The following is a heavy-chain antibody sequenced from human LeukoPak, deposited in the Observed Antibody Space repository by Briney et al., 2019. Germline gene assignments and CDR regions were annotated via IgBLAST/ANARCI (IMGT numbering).Heavy chain of an antibody. CDR3: ASAAGPFDH. CDR2: IWSDGSNK. V-gene: IGHV3-33*01. Sequence: PGGSLRLSCVVSGLSFSDYGMHWVRQAPGKGLEWVAVIWSDGSNKYYADSVKGRFTISRDNSENTLYLQMNTLRADDTAVYFCASAAGPFDHWGQGPLVTVSS. J-gene: IGHJ4*02. D-gene: IGHD6-13*01. CDR1: GLSFSDYG.